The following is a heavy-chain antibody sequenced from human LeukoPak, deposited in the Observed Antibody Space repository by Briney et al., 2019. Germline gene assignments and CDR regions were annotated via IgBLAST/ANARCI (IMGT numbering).Heavy chain of an antibody. J-gene: IGHJ5*02. D-gene: IGHD6-13*01. V-gene: IGHV4-59*01. CDR2: IYYSGST. CDR1: GGPISSYY. Sequence: SETLSLTCTVSGGPISSYYWSWIRQPPGKGLEWIGYIYYSGSTNYNPSLKSRVTISVDTSKNQFSLKLSSVTAADTAVYYCARIAAAGKVGGFDPWGQGTLVTVSS. CDR3: ARIAAAGKVGGFDP.